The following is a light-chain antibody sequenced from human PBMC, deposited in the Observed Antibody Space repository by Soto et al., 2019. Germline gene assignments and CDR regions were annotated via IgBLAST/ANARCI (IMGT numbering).Light chain of an antibody. CDR2: EVS. Sequence: QSVLTQPASVSGSPGQSITISCTGASSDVGSYNYVSWYQQYPGKAPKLMLFEVSARPSGVSNRFSGSKSGNTASLTISGLQAEDEADYYCSSYTSSSSLVFGTGTTV. CDR1: SSDVGSYNY. V-gene: IGLV2-14*01. J-gene: IGLJ1*01. CDR3: SSYTSSSSLV.